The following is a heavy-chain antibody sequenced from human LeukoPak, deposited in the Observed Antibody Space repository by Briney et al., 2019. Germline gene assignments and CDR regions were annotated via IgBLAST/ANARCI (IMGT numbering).Heavy chain of an antibody. CDR3: ARGLDYYDSSGLFDY. D-gene: IGHD3-22*01. CDR2: ISAYNGNT. Sequence: GASVKVSCKASGYTFTSYGISWVRQAPGQRLEWMGWISAYNGNTNYAQKLQGRVTMTTDTSTSTAYMELRSLRSDDTAVYYCARGLDYYDSSGLFDYWGQGTLVTVSS. V-gene: IGHV1-18*01. CDR1: GYTFTSYG. J-gene: IGHJ4*02.